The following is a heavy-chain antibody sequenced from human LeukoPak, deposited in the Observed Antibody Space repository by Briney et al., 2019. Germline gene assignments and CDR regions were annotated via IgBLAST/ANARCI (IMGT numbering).Heavy chain of an antibody. CDR2: ISGSGGST. Sequence: PGGSLRLSCAGTGFTLRSHAMSWVRQAPGKGLEWVSGISGSGGSTYYVDSVKGRFTISRDNSKNTLYLQMNSLRADDTAVYYCAKQMSTVTFTPFDYWGQGTLVTVSS. CDR1: GFTLRSHA. D-gene: IGHD4-17*01. J-gene: IGHJ4*02. CDR3: AKQMSTVTFTPFDY. V-gene: IGHV3-23*01.